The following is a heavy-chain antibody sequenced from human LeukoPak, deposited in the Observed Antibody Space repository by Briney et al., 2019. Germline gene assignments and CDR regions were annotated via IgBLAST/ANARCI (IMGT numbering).Heavy chain of an antibody. Sequence: GESLKISCKGAGYSFSTYWIAWVRQMPGKGLEWMGIIYPGDSDTRYSPSFQGQVTISADKSISTAYLQWSSLKASDTAMYYCAIYSDTYYFDHWGQGTLVTVSS. CDR2: IYPGDSDT. D-gene: IGHD1-26*01. V-gene: IGHV5-51*01. CDR1: GYSFSTYW. J-gene: IGHJ4*02. CDR3: AIYSDTYYFDH.